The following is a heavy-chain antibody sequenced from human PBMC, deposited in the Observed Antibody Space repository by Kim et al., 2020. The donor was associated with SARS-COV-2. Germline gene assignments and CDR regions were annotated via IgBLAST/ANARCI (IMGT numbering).Heavy chain of an antibody. J-gene: IGHJ3*02. Sequence: SETLSLTCAVSGGSISSGGYSWSWIRQPPGKGLEWIGYIYHSGSTYYNPSLKSRVTISVDRSKNQFSLKLSSVTAADTAVYYCARASLVALQPDDAFDIWGQGTMVTVSS. CDR1: GGSISSGGYS. V-gene: IGHV4-30-2*01. D-gene: IGHD1-1*01. CDR3: ARASLVALQPDDAFDI. CDR2: IYHSGST.